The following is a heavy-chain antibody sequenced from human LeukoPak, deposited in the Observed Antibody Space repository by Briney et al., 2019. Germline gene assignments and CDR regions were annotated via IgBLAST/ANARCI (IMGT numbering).Heavy chain of an antibody. V-gene: IGHV3-53*01. CDR3: ARTSADYGEVLFDY. CDR2: IYSGGST. J-gene: IGHJ4*02. D-gene: IGHD4/OR15-4a*01. CDR1: GFIVSRNY. Sequence: PGGSLRLSCAASGFIVSRNYISWVRQAPGKGLEWVSVIYSGGSTYYADSVKGRFTISRDNSKNTLYLQMNSLRAEDTAVYYCARTSADYGEVLFDYWGQGTLVTVSS.